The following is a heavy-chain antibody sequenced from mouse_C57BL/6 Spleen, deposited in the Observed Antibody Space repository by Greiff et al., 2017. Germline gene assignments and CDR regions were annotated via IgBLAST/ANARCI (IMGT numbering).Heavy chain of an antibody. CDR2: IDPANGNT. V-gene: IGHV14-3*01. D-gene: IGHD1-1*01. CDR1: GFNFTNTY. CDR3: AGLFDYYGCGYWGYFDV. J-gene: IGHJ1*03. Sequence: VQLQQSVAELVRPGASVKLSCTASGFNFTNTYMHWVKQRPEQGLEWIGKIDPANGNTKYAPKFQGKATITADTTSNTAYLQLSSLTSEDSAIYYCAGLFDYYGCGYWGYFDVWGTGATVTVSS.